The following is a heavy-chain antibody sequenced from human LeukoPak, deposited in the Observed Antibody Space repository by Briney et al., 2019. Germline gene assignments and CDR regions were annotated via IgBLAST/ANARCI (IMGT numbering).Heavy chain of an antibody. V-gene: IGHV1-69*13. CDR1: GGTFSSYA. Sequence: SVKVSCKASGGTFSSYAISWVRQAPGQGLEWMGGIIPIFGTANYAQKFQGRVTITADESTSTAYMELSSLRSEDTAVYYCARDRRPGNDFWSGYYFGKYYYYYGMDVWGQGTTVTVSS. CDR2: IIPIFGTA. D-gene: IGHD3-3*01. CDR3: ARDRRPGNDFWSGYYFGKYYYYYGMDV. J-gene: IGHJ6*02.